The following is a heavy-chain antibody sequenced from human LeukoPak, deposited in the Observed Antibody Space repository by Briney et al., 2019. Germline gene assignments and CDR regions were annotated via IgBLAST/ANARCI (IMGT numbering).Heavy chain of an antibody. Sequence: GGPLRLSCAASGFTFSSYSMNWVRQAPGKGLEWVSSISSSSSYIYYADSVKGRFTISRDNAKNSLYLQMNSLRAEDTAVYYCARADSSSWFSFDYWGQGTLVTVSS. CDR2: ISSSSSYI. CDR1: GFTFSSYS. J-gene: IGHJ4*02. D-gene: IGHD6-13*01. CDR3: ARADSSSWFSFDY. V-gene: IGHV3-21*01.